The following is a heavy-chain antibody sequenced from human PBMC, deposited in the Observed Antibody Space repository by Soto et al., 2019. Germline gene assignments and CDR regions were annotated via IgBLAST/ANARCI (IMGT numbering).Heavy chain of an antibody. J-gene: IGHJ4*02. CDR2: ISYDGSNK. V-gene: IGHV3-30*18. CDR1: GFTFSSYG. D-gene: IGHD1-1*01. Sequence: GGSLRLSCAASGFTFSSYGMHWVRQAPGKGLEWVAVISYDGSNKYYADSVKGRFTISRDNSKNTLYLQMNSLRAEDTAVYYCAKPVYNWNDGFFDYWGQGTLVTVSS. CDR3: AKPVYNWNDGFFDY.